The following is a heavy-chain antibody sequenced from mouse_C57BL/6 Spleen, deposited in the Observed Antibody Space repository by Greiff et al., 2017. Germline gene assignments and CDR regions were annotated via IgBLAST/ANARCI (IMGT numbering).Heavy chain of an antibody. CDR1: GFTFSSYA. Sequence: EVKVEESGGGLVKPGGSLKLSCAASGFTFSSYAMSWVRQTPEKRLAWVATISDGGSYTYYPDNVKGRFTISRDNAKNNLYLQMSHLKSEDTAMYYCARDRGTAQAPFDYWGQGTTLTVSS. CDR2: ISDGGSYT. D-gene: IGHD3-2*02. J-gene: IGHJ2*01. CDR3: ARDRGTAQAPFDY. V-gene: IGHV5-4*01.